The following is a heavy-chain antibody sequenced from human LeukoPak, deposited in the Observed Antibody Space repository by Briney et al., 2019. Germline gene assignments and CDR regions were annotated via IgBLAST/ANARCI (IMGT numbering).Heavy chain of an antibody. V-gene: IGHV1-2*02. CDR3: ARIGGSGGWYRFDY. CDR2: INPNSGGT. J-gene: IGHJ4*02. D-gene: IGHD6-19*01. CDR1: GYTFTGYY. Sequence: ASVKVSCKASGYTFTGYYMHWVRQAPGQGLEWMGWINPNSGGTNYAQKFQGRVTMTRDTSISTAYMELSRLRSDDTAVYYCARIGGSGGWYRFDYWGQGTLVTVSS.